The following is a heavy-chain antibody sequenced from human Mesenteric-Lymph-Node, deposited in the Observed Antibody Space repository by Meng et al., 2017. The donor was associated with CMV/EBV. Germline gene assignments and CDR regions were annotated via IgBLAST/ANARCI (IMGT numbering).Heavy chain of an antibody. Sequence: ISSSDYYWGWIRQPPEKGLEWIGSIYYSGSTYSNPSLKSRVTMSVDTSKNQFSLKVSSVTAADTAVYYCARNQRDAGYNSGWSIVDYWGQGTLVTVSS. D-gene: IGHD6-19*01. V-gene: IGHV4-39*01. CDR2: IYYSGST. CDR1: ISSSDYY. J-gene: IGHJ4*02. CDR3: ARNQRDAGYNSGWSIVDY.